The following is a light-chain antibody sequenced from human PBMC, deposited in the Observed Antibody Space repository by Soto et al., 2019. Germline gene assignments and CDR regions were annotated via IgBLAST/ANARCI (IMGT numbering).Light chain of an antibody. V-gene: IGKV3-15*01. CDR3: QQYNNWAGVFT. CDR1: QSVSSN. Sequence: EIVMTQSPATLSVSPGERATLSCRASQSVSSNLAWYQQKPGQAPRLLIYGASTRATGILARFSGSGSGTEITLTISSLQSEDFAVYYCQQYNNWAGVFTFGPGTEVDIK. CDR2: GAS. J-gene: IGKJ3*01.